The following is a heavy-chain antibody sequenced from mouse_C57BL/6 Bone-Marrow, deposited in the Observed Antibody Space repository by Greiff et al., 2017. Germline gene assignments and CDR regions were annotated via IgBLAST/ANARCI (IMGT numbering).Heavy chain of an antibody. CDR1: GYSITSGYY. CDR2: ISYDGSN. V-gene: IGHV3-6*01. D-gene: IGHD2-13*01. J-gene: IGHJ3*01. CDR3: ARGLL. Sequence: SGPGLVKPSQSLSLTCSVTGYSITSGYYWNWIRQFPGNKLEWMGYISYDGSNNYNPSLKNRISITRDTSKNQFFLKLNSVTTEDTATYYCARGLLWGQGTLVTVSA.